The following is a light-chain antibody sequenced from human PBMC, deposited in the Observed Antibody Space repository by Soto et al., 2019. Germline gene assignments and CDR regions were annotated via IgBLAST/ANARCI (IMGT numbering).Light chain of an antibody. V-gene: IGLV2-11*01. J-gene: IGLJ2*01. CDR2: DVS. CDR3: CSYAGSYTVV. CDR1: SSDVGGYNY. Sequence: QSALTQPRSVSGSPGQSVTISCTGTSSDVGGYNYVSWYQQHPGKAPKLMIYDVSNRPSGVPDRFSGSKSGNTASLTISGLQAEEEADYYCCSYAGSYTVVFGGGTKLTVL.